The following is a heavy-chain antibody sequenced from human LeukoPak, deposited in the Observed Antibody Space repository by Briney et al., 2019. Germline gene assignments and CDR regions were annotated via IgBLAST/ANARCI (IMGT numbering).Heavy chain of an antibody. J-gene: IGHJ5*02. CDR2: ISSSGSTI. D-gene: IGHD2-15*01. Sequence: GGSLRLSCAASGFTFSDYYMSWIRQAPGKGLEWVSYISSSGSTIYYADSVKGRFTISRDNAKNSLYLQMNSLRAEDTAVYFCARDVGFCSGGSCYPYNWFDPWGQGTLVTVSS. CDR3: ARDVGFCSGGSCYPYNWFDP. V-gene: IGHV3-11*01. CDR1: GFTFSDYY.